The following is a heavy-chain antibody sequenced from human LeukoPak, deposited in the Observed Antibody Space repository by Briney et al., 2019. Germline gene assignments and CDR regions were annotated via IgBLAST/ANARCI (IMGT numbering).Heavy chain of an antibody. Sequence: GGSLRLSCAASGFTFSSYWMHWVRQAPGKGLVWVSRINSDGTNITYADSVKGRFTISRDNAKNSLYLQMNSLRAEDTAVYYCARVRDVVVPAFFDYWGQGTLVTVSS. V-gene: IGHV3-74*01. CDR3: ARVRDVVVPAFFDY. CDR1: GFTFSSYW. CDR2: INSDGTNI. J-gene: IGHJ4*02. D-gene: IGHD2-2*01.